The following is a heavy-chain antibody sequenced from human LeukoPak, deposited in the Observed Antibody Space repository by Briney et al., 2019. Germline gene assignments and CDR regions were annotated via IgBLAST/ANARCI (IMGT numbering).Heavy chain of an antibody. Sequence: ASVKVSCKASGYTFTSYGISWVRQAPGQGLEWMGWISAYNGNTNYAQKLQGRVTMTTDTSTSTAYVELRSLRSDDTAVYYCARVQLKPQWLRESWGLDYWGQGTLVTVSS. D-gene: IGHD5-12*01. J-gene: IGHJ4*02. V-gene: IGHV1-18*04. CDR3: ARVQLKPQWLRESWGLDY. CDR2: ISAYNGNT. CDR1: GYTFTSYG.